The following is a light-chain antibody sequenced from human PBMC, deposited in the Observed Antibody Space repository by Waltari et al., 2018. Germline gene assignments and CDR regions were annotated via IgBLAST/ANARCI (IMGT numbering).Light chain of an antibody. J-gene: IGKJ4*01. CDR1: QNVTTY. CDR2: RAS. V-gene: IGKV3-15*01. CDR3: QHYNNWPLT. Sequence: EIVMTQSPATLSVSTGERATLSCRASQNVTTYLAWYQQKPGQAPRLLIHRASIRATDIPGRFSGSGSGTEFTLTISGLQSEDFAVYFCQHYNNWPLTFGGGTKVEIK.